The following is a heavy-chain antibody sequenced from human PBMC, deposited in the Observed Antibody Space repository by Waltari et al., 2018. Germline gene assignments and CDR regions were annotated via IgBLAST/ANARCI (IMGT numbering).Heavy chain of an antibody. V-gene: IGHV1-8*01. J-gene: IGHJ5*02. D-gene: IGHD3-22*01. Sequence: VQLVQSGAEVKKPGASVKVSCEASGYSFTSYDVNGVRQATGKGLEWMGWRNPRSGEVGYTQRFQGRITMTRNTSINTVYMELSSLTADDTATYYCSDSSGPWGQGTLVTVSS. CDR2: RNPRSGEV. CDR3: SDSSGP. CDR1: GYSFTSYD.